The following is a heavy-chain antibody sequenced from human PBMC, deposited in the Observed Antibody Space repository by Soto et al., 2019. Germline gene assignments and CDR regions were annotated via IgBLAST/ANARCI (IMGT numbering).Heavy chain of an antibody. D-gene: IGHD3-22*01. V-gene: IGHV4-34*01. CDR1: GGSFSGYY. CDR3: ARGRGYYDSSPFDY. J-gene: IGHJ4*02. Sequence: PSETLSLTCAVYGGSFSGYYWSWIRQPPGKGLEWIGEINHSGSTNYNPSLKSRVTISVDTSKNQFSLKLSSVTAADTAVYYCARGRGYYDSSPFDYWGQGTLVTVSS. CDR2: INHSGST.